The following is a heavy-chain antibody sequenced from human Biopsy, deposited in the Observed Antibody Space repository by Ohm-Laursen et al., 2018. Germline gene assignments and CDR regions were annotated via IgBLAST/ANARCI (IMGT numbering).Heavy chain of an antibody. CDR3: ARLAQIYGDSPFDP. V-gene: IGHV1-69*01. CDR2: VIPLFGAP. Sequence: SSVKVSCKASGAIFSNYAITWVRQAPGQGLEWMRGVIPLFGAPNYAQKFQGRLTITADESRSTTYMELSSLRSEDTAVYYCARLAQIYGDSPFDPWGQGTLVTVSS. J-gene: IGHJ5*02. CDR1: GAIFSNYA. D-gene: IGHD4-17*01.